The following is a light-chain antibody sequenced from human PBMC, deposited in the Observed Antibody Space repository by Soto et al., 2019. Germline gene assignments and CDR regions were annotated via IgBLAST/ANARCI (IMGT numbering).Light chain of an antibody. CDR3: CSYAPGNVLVL. Sequence: QSVLTQPASVSGSPGQSITISCTGTSSDVGTYALVSWFQQYPGKAPKIIIYEVTRRPSGVSNRFSGSKSGNTAYLTISDLQPEDEADYYCCSYAPGNVLVLFGGGTQLTVL. V-gene: IGLV2-23*02. J-gene: IGLJ3*02. CDR1: SSDVGTYAL. CDR2: EVT.